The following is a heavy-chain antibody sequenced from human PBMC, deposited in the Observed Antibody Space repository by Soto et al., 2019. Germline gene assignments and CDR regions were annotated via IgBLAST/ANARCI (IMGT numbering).Heavy chain of an antibody. D-gene: IGHD3-10*01. CDR2: IYPGDSDT. Sequence: GESLKISCKGSGYSFTSYWIGWVRQMPGKGLEWMGIIYPGDSDTRYSPSFQGQGTISADKSISTAYLQWSRLKASDTAMYYCASLVVRGPYGMDVWGQGTTVTVSS. J-gene: IGHJ6*02. CDR1: GYSFTSYW. V-gene: IGHV5-51*01. CDR3: ASLVVRGPYGMDV.